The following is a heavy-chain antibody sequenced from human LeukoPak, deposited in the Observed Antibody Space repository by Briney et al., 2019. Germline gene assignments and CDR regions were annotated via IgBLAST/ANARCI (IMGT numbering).Heavy chain of an antibody. D-gene: IGHD4-17*01. V-gene: IGHV1-2*04. J-gene: IGHJ4*02. CDR2: INPNSGGT. CDR3: ARGQKDCGDYEGSDY. Sequence: ASVKVSCKASGYTFTGYYMHWVRQAPGQGLEWMGWINPNSGGTNYAQKFQGWVTMTRDTSISTAYMELSRLRSDDTAVYYCARGQKDCGDYEGSDYWGQGTLVTVSS. CDR1: GYTFTGYY.